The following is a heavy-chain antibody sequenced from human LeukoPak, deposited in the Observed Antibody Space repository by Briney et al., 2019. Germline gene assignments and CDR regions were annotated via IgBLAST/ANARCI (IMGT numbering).Heavy chain of an antibody. CDR2: ISSDGSST. CDR3: ARDQRVTGRPDIDY. V-gene: IGHV3-74*03. D-gene: IGHD6-6*01. J-gene: IGHJ4*02. Sequence: GGSLRLSCAASGFTFRNHWMHWVRQTPGKGLVWVSRISSDGSSTTYADSVKGRFTISRDNAKNTLYLQMNNLRAEDTAMYYCARDQRVTGRPDIDYWGQGTLVIVPS. CDR1: GFTFRNHW.